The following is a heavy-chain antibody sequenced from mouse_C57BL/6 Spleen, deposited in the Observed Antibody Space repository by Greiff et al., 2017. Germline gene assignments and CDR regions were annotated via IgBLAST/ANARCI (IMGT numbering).Heavy chain of an antibody. CDR2: IHPNSGST. V-gene: IGHV1-64*01. D-gene: IGHD2-4*01. Sequence: VKLQQSGAELVKPGASVKLSCKASGYTFTSYWMHWVKQRPGQGLEWIGMIHPNSGSTNYNEKFKSKATLTVDKSSSTAYMQLSSLTSEDSAVYYCALYYDYDEAMDYWGQGTSVTVSS. CDR1: GYTFTSYW. CDR3: ALYYDYDEAMDY. J-gene: IGHJ4*01.